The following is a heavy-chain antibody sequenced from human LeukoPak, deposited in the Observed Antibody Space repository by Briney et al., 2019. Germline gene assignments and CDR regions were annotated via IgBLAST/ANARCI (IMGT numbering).Heavy chain of an antibody. CDR3: ARNFDMKGFDP. CDR2: INSDSGFT. V-gene: IGHV1-2*02. J-gene: IGHJ5*02. CDR1: GYTFTGYY. Sequence: ASVKVSCKASGYTFTGYYMNWVRQAPGQGLEWMGCINSDSGFTKYAQNFQGRVTMTRDTSITTVYMDLTRLTSDDTAVYYCARNFDMKGFDPWGQGTLVTVSS. D-gene: IGHD3-9*01.